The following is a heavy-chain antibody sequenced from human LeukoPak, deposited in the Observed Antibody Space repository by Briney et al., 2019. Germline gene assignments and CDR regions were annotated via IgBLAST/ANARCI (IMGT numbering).Heavy chain of an antibody. CDR2: IWYDGSNQ. Sequence: GGSLRLSCEASGFTFRNHGMHWVRQPPPKGLEWVAVIWYDGSNQYYADSVKGRFTISRDNSKNTHSLQMNSLRVEDTAVYYCARDIASRRLDYWGQGTLVTVSS. CDR3: ARDIASRRLDY. V-gene: IGHV3-33*01. D-gene: IGHD6-13*01. CDR1: GFTFRNHG. J-gene: IGHJ4*02.